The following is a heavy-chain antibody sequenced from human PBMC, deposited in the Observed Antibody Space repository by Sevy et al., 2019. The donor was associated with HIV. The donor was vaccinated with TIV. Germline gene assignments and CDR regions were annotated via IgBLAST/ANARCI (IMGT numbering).Heavy chain of an antibody. CDR3: ARDSHITIFGVVNYYGMDV. CDR1: GFTFSSYW. CDR2: IKQDGSEK. V-gene: IGHV3-7*01. J-gene: IGHJ6*02. D-gene: IGHD3-3*01. Sequence: GGSLRLSCAASGFTFSSYWMSWVRQAPGKGLEWVANIKQDGSEKYYVDSVKGRFTISRDNAKNSLYLQMNSLRAEDTDVYYCARDSHITIFGVVNYYGMDVWGQGTTVTVSS.